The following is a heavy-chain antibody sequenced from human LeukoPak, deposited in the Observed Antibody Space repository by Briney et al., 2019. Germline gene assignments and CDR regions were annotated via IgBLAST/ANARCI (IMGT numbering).Heavy chain of an antibody. CDR1: GGSISSSSYY. V-gene: IGHV4-39*01. CDR2: IYYIVST. J-gene: IGHJ5*02. Sequence: ASETLSLTCTVSGGSISSSSYYWGWIRQPPGKGLEWFGSIYYIVSTYYSPSLKSRVTISVDTSKNQFSLKLSSVTAADTAVYYCAGTYYYGSGRLNWFDPWGQGTLVTVSS. CDR3: AGTYYYGSGRLNWFDP. D-gene: IGHD3-10*01.